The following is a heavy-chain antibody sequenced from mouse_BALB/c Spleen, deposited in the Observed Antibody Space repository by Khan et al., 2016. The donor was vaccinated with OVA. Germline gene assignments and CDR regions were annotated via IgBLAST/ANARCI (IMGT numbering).Heavy chain of an antibody. CDR3: ARPPSSSYYIDV. CDR1: GYTFTNYG. J-gene: IGHJ1*01. V-gene: IGHV9-3-1*01. Sequence: QIQLVQSGPELKKPGETVKISCKASGYTFTNYGMNWVKQAPGKGLKWMGWINTYTGEPTYADDFKGRFAFSLETSASTAYLQLNNLKYEDTATYYCARPPSSSYYIDVWGEGTTVTVSS. D-gene: IGHD1-1*01. CDR2: INTYTGEP.